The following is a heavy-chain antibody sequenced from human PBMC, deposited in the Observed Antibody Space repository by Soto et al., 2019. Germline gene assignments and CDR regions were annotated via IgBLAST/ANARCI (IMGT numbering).Heavy chain of an antibody. CDR2: ISYDGSNK. CDR3: AKDLASNAIGY. CDR1: GFTFSSYG. J-gene: IGHJ4*02. Sequence: HPGGSLRLSCAASGFTFSSYGMHWVRQAPGKGLEWVAVISYDGSNKYYADSVKGRFTISRDNSKNTLYLQMNSLRAEDTAVYYCAKDLASNAIGYWGQGTLVTVSS. D-gene: IGHD4-4*01. V-gene: IGHV3-30*18.